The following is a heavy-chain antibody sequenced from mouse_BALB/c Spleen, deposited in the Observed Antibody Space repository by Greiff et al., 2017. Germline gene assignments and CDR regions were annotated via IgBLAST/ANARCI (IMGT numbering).Heavy chain of an antibody. J-gene: IGHJ4*01. Sequence: DVKLVESGGGLVQPGGSRKLSCAASGFTFSSFGMHWVRQAPEKGLEWVAYISSGSSTIYYADTVKGRFTISRDNPKNTLFLQMTSLRSEDTAMYYCARSQIYYGYDRAMDYWGQGTSVTVSS. CDR1: GFTFSSFG. D-gene: IGHD2-2*01. CDR3: ARSQIYYGYDRAMDY. V-gene: IGHV5-17*02. CDR2: ISSGSSTI.